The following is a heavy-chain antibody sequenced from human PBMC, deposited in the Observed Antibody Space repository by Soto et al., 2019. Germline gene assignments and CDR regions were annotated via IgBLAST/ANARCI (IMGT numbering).Heavy chain of an antibody. CDR2: IYYSGST. CDR1: GCSISIGDYY. D-gene: IGHD6-13*01. CDR3: ASSPGIASGP. J-gene: IGHJ5*02. Sequence: KASETLSLTCTVSGCSISIGDYYWSWIRQPPGKGLEWIGYIYYSGSTYYNPSLKSRVTISVDTSKNQFSLKLSSVTAADTAVYYCASSPGIASGPWGQGTLVTVSS. V-gene: IGHV4-30-4*01.